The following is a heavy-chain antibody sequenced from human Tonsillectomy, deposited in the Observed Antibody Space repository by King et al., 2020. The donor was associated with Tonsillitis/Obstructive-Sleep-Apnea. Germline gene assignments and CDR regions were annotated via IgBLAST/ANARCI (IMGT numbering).Heavy chain of an antibody. CDR2: INHSGST. D-gene: IGHD2-2*01. Sequence: VQLQQWGAGLLKPSETLSLPCAVYGGSFSGYYWSWIRQPPGKGLEWIGEINHSGSTNYNPSLKSRVTISVDTSKNQFSLKLSSVTAADTAVYYCSRGRDIVVVPAAMLGWFDPWGQGTLVTVSS. CDR3: SRGRDIVVVPAAMLGWFDP. J-gene: IGHJ5*02. CDR1: GGSFSGYY. V-gene: IGHV4-34*01.